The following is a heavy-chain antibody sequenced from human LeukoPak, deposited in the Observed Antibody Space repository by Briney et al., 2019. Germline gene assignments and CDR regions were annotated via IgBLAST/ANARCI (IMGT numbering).Heavy chain of an antibody. CDR1: GFTFSSYS. CDR3: ARDKQQLEHYYYYMDV. V-gene: IGHV3-21*01. CDR2: ISSSSSYI. Sequence: PGGSLRLFCAASGFTFSSYSMNWVREAPGKGLECVSSISSSSSYIYYADSVKGRFTISRDNAKNSLYLQMNSLRAEDTAVYYCARDKQQLEHYYYYMDVWGKGTTVTVSS. D-gene: IGHD6-13*01. J-gene: IGHJ6*03.